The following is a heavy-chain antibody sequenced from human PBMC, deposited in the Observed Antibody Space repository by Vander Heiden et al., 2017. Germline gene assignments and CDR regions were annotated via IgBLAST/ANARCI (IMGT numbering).Heavy chain of an antibody. Sequence: QVQLQQWGAGLLKPSETLSLTCTVSGGSFSGYYWSWIRQAPGKGLEWIGEVSPTGSTNYSPSPKSRVTISLDTSKRQYSLNLTSVIAADTAVYYCAAKNWGSYAFEIWGQGTMVTVSS. CDR3: AAKNWGSYAFEI. J-gene: IGHJ3*02. V-gene: IGHV4-34*01. CDR2: VSPTGST. CDR1: GGSFSGYY. D-gene: IGHD7-27*01.